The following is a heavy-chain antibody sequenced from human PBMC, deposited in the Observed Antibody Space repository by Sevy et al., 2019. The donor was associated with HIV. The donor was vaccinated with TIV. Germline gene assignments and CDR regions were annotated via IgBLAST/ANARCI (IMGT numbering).Heavy chain of an antibody. D-gene: IGHD3-10*01. J-gene: IGHJ5*02. CDR3: AGVRDYGSGSFSPWFGP. V-gene: IGHV4-59*02. CDR1: GGSVTTGY. Sequence: SETLSLTCTVSGGSVTTGYWSWIRQPPGKGPEWIGYVYDIGRTAYSPSLKSRVTISLDTTKNQFTLQLNSITAADTAVYYCAGVRDYGSGSFSPWFGPWGQGTLVTVSS. CDR2: VYDIGRT.